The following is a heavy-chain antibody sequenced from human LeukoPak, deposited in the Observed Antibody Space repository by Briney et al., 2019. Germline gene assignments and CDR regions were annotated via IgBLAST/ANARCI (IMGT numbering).Heavy chain of an antibody. Sequence: GGSLRLSCAASGFTFSSYSMNWVRQAPGKGLEWVSYISSSSSTIYYADSVKGRFTISRDNAENSLFLQINGLRAEDTAVYYCARGDCNGGSCYLSLTTIDYWGQGTLVTVSS. J-gene: IGHJ4*02. D-gene: IGHD2-15*01. V-gene: IGHV3-48*01. CDR1: GFTFSSYS. CDR2: ISSSSSTI. CDR3: ARGDCNGGSCYLSLTTIDY.